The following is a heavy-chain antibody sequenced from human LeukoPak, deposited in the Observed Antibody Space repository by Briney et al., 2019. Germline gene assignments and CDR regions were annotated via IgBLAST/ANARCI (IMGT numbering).Heavy chain of an antibody. D-gene: IGHD4-11*01. V-gene: IGHV3-74*01. Sequence: GGSLRLSCAASGFTFSSYWMHWVRQAPGKGLMWVSRINSDGSRTAYADSVRGRFTISRDNAKSTLYLQMNSLRAEDTAVYYCARVRDDYTYFDCWGQGTLVTVSS. CDR3: ARVRDDYTYFDC. CDR1: GFTFSSYW. J-gene: IGHJ4*02. CDR2: INSDGSRT.